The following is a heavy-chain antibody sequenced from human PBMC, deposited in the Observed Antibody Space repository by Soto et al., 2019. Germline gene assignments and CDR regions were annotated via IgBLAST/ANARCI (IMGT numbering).Heavy chain of an antibody. J-gene: IGHJ3*01. V-gene: IGHV3-23*01. CDR3: AKKGLGSLANYCTTGDCHYAFDV. CDR1: GFTFYNYA. D-gene: IGHD2-8*01. CDR2: ISGGGDGT. Sequence: EVQLLESGGGLVRPGWSLRLSCAASGFTFYNYAMNWVRQAPGKGLEWVSTISGGGDGTYYADSVKGRFTISRDNSMKTVYLQMKGHRADDTSVYYCAKKGLGSLANYCTTGDCHYAFDVWGQGTLVTVSS.